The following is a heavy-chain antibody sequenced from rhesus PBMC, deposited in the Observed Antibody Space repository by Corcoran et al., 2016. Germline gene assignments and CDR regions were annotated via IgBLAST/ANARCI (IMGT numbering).Heavy chain of an antibody. CDR1: GGSISSNY. J-gene: IGHJ3*01. V-gene: IGHV4-160*01. CDR3: ARDPDAFDF. Sequence: QVQLQESGPGLVKPSETLSLTCAVSGGSISSNYWSWIRQPPGKGLEWIGYIYGSSGSTYHNPSLKSRVTISTDTSKNQFSLKMSYVTAADTAVYYCARDPDAFDFWGQGLRVTVSS. CDR2: IYGSSGST.